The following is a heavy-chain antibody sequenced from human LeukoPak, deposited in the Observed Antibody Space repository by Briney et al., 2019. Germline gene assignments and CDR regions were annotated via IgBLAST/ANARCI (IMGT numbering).Heavy chain of an antibody. J-gene: IGHJ4*02. CDR1: GYTFTGYY. D-gene: IGHD4-17*01. CDR2: INPNSGGT. CDR3: AREFYGDYPLFDY. Sequence: ASVKVSCKASGYTFTGYYMHWVRQAPGQGLEWMGWINPNSGGTNYAQKFQGRVTMTGDTSISTAYMELSRLRSDDTAVYYCAREFYGDYPLFDYWGQGTLVTVSS. V-gene: IGHV1-2*02.